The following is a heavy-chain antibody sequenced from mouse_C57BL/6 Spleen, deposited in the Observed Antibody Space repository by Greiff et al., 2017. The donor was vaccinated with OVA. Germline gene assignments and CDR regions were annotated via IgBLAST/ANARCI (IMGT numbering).Heavy chain of an antibody. Sequence: VQLKEPGPGLVKPSPSLSLTCSVTGYSITSGYYWNWIRQFPGNKLEWMGYISYDGSNNYNPSLKNRISITRDTSKIQFFLKLNSVTTEDTATNYCSYYYGSSSSCAYWGQGTLVTVSA. CDR2: ISYDGSN. V-gene: IGHV3-6*01. CDR1: GYSITSGYY. J-gene: IGHJ3*01. D-gene: IGHD1-1*01. CDR3: SYYYGSSSSCAY.